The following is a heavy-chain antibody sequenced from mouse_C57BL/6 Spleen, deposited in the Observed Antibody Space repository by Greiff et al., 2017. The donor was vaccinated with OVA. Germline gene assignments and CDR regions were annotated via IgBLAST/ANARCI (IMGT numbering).Heavy chain of an antibody. CDR3: ARDPVGYYDYFDY. CDR2: ISDGGSYT. Sequence: EVKLVESGGGLVKPGGSLKLSCAASGFTFSSYAMSWVRQTPEKRLEWVATISDGGSYTYYPDNVKGRFTISRDNAKNNLYLQMSHLKSEDTAMYYCARDPVGYYDYFDYWGQGTTLTVSS. D-gene: IGHD2-4*01. J-gene: IGHJ2*01. CDR1: GFTFSSYA. V-gene: IGHV5-4*01.